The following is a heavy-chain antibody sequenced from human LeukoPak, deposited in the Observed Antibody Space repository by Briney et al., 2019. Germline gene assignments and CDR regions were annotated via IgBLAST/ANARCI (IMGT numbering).Heavy chain of an antibody. CDR2: MSSSGSAI. J-gene: IGHJ6*02. CDR3: ARAKGGTITMVRGLYYYYGMDV. V-gene: IGHV3-21*05. D-gene: IGHD3-10*01. Sequence: PGGSLRLSCAASGFTFSSCSMNWVRQAPGKGLEWISYMSSSGSAIYYADSVKGRFTISRDNAKNSLYLQMNSLRAEDTAVYYCARAKGGTITMVRGLYYYYGMDVWGQGTTVTVSS. CDR1: GFTFSSCS.